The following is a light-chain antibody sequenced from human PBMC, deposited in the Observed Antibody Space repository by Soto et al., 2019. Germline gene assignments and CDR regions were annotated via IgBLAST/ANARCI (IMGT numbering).Light chain of an antibody. J-gene: IGLJ1*01. CDR1: SSNIGAGYE. CDR2: ENN. CDR3: QAYDSSLSGYV. V-gene: IGLV1-40*01. Sequence: QSVLTQPPSVSEAPGQRVTISCTGSSSNIGAGYEAHWYQQVPGTAPKLLIYENNNRPSGVPDRFSGSKSGTSASLAITWLRAEDQAEYYCQAYDSSLSGYVFGTGTKLTVL.